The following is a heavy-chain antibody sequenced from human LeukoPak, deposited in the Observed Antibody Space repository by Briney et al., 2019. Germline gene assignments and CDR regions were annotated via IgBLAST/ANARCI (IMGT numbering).Heavy chain of an antibody. D-gene: IGHD5-18*01. CDR3: ARRCYSTFDY. CDR1: GDSLSNNNVA. V-gene: IGHV6-1*01. Sequence: SQTLSLTCAISGDSLSNNNVAWNWIRQSPSRGLEWLGRTYYRSKWNTDYAVSLKSRITINSDTSKNQFSLQLNSVTPEDTAVYYCARRCYSTFDYWDQGTLVTVSS. CDR2: TYYRSKWNT. J-gene: IGHJ4*02.